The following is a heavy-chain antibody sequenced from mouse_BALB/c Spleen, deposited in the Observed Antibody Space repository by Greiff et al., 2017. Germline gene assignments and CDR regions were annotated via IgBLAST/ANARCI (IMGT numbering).Heavy chain of an antibody. D-gene: IGHD1-1*01. Sequence: EVQVVESGGGLVQPGGSRKLSCAASGFTFSSFGMHWVRQAPEKGLEWVAYISSGSSTIYYADTVNGRFTISRDNPKNTLFLQMTSLRSEDTAMYYCARGGDYYGSSTWFAYWGQGTLVTVSA. CDR3: ARGGDYYGSSTWFAY. CDR2: ISSGSSTI. CDR1: GFTFSSFG. J-gene: IGHJ3*01. V-gene: IGHV5-17*02.